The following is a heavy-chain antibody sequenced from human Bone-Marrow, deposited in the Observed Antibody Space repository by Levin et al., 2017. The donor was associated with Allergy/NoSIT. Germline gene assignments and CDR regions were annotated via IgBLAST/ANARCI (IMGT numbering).Heavy chain of an antibody. CDR1: GGSISSGGYY. J-gene: IGHJ5*02. CDR3: AREVYYGGTRA. V-gene: IGHV4-31*03. D-gene: IGHD4-23*01. CDR2: IYYSGST. Sequence: NASETLSLTCTVSGGSISSGGYYWSWIRQHPGKGLEWIGYIYYSGSTYYNPSLKSRVTISVDTSKNQFSLKLSSVTAADTAVYCCAREVYYGGTRAWGQGTLVTVSS.